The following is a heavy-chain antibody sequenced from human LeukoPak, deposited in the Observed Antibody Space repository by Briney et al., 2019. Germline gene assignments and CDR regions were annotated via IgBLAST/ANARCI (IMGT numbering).Heavy chain of an antibody. J-gene: IGHJ4*02. CDR3: AKDQEFGGVGAVTLDY. CDR2: IRYDGSNK. V-gene: IGHV3-30*02. Sequence: GGSLRLSCAASGFTFSSYGMHWVRQAPGKGLEWVAFIRYDGSNKYYADSVKGRFTISRDNSKNSLYLQMNSLRAEDTALYYCAKDQEFGGVGAVTLDYWGQGTLVTVSS. CDR1: GFTFSSYG. D-gene: IGHD1-26*01.